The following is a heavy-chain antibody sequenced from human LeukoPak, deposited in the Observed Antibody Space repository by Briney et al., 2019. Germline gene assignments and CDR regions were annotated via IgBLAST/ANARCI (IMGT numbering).Heavy chain of an antibody. D-gene: IGHD2-15*01. V-gene: IGHV3-23*01. J-gene: IGHJ4*02. CDR2: ISGSGGRT. Sequence: GGSLRLSCAASGFTFSSYAMSWVRQAPGKGLEWVSAISGSGGRTYYADPVKGRFTISRDKSKNTLYLQMNSLRAEDTAVYYCARDSPDMDLYYFDYWGQGTLVTVSS. CDR1: GFTFSSYA. CDR3: ARDSPDMDLYYFDY.